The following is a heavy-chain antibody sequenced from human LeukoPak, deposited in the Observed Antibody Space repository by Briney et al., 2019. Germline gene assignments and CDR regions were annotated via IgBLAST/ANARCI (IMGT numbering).Heavy chain of an antibody. J-gene: IGHJ4*02. CDR3: AKETRGSYSDY. D-gene: IGHD5-12*01. V-gene: IGHV3-30*02. CDR2: ISYDGSNR. CDR1: GFTFSSSG. Sequence: GGSLRLPCAASGFTFSSSGMHWVRQAPGKGLEWVAFISYDGSNRYYADSVKGRFTISSDNSKNTLYLQMSSLRAKDTAVYYCAKETRGSYSDYWGQGTLVTVSS.